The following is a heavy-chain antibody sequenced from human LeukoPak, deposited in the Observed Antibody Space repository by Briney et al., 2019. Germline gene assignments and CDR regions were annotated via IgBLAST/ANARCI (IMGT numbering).Heavy chain of an antibody. CDR1: GGSFSDYY. D-gene: IGHD3-10*01. CDR2: INHSGST. J-gene: IGHJ6*03. V-gene: IGHV4-34*01. CDR3: ARTRSLWFGELLGRYYYYYMDV. Sequence: PSETLSLTCAVYGGSFSDYYWTWIRQPPGKGLEWIGEINHSGSTNYNPSLKSRVTISVDTSKNQFSLKLSSVTAADTAVYYCARTRSLWFGELLGRYYYYYMDVWGKGTTVTVSS.